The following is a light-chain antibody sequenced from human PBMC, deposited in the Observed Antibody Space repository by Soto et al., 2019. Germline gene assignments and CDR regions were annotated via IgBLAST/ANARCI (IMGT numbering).Light chain of an antibody. Sequence: EIVMTQSPATLSVSPGDRATLSCRASQSVSSLLAWYQRKPGQAPRLLIYGAYTRATGIPARFSGSGSGTGFTLPISSLQSEDFAVYDCQQYQNWHRTFGGRTKVEIK. CDR1: QSVSSL. J-gene: IGKJ4*01. CDR2: GAY. CDR3: QQYQNWHRT. V-gene: IGKV3-15*01.